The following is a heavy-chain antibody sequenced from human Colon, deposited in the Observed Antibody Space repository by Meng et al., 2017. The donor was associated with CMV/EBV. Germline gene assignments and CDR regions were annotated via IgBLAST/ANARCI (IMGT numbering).Heavy chain of an antibody. Sequence: LSSVASGLPFNKSAMHWVRQAPAKGLEWVASIRSGGTYIHYADSVKGRFTISRDNAKTSVYLQMDNLTGEDTAIYFCARVGSTGGLDYWGQGTLVTVSS. J-gene: IGHJ4*02. D-gene: IGHD2-8*02. CDR1: GLPFNKSA. CDR2: IRSGGTYI. CDR3: ARVGSTGGLDY. V-gene: IGHV3-21*01.